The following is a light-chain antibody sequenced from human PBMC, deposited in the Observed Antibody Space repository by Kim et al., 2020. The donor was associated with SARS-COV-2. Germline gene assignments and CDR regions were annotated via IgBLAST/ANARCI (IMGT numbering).Light chain of an antibody. CDR2: VNSDGSH. V-gene: IGLV4-69*01. CDR3: QTWGTAIRV. Sequence: QLVLTQSPSASASLGASVKLTCTLSSGHRNYAIAWHQQQPEKGPRYLMKVNSDGSHTKGDGIPDRFSVSSSGAERYLTISSLQSEDEADYYCQTWGTAIRVFGGGTKLTVL. J-gene: IGLJ3*02. CDR1: SGHRNYA.